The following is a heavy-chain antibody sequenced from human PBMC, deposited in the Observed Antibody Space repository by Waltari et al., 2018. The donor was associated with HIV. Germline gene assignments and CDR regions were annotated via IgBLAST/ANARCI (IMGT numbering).Heavy chain of an antibody. CDR3: AEPNHDLWDPGDY. V-gene: IGHV1-3*04. J-gene: IGHJ4*03. Sequence: QVPRVQSGAEVKMPGAPVKSSCKTSGYNFNSYALRWVRQAPGKGLEWIGWMNTGENDPKNSEQFRDVVITTRTTSERTAYMELSVLGSEEAAVYYCAEPNHDLWDPGDYWGQGTQVTVSS. CDR1: GYNFNSYA. CDR2: MNTGENDP. D-gene: IGHD1-26*01.